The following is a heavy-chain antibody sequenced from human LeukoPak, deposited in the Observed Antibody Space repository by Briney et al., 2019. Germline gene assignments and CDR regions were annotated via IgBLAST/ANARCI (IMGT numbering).Heavy chain of an antibody. CDR3: ARDPTTVTKGFDV. J-gene: IGHJ3*01. Sequence: PSETVPLPCSVSDDSLSTHYWTWIRHPPGEGLEGIGYISSIGSTNYNPSLKSRVTITVDTSKKQFSLKMTSVTAADTAVYYCARDPTTVTKGFDVWGQGTMVTVSS. D-gene: IGHD4-17*01. V-gene: IGHV4-59*11. CDR2: ISSIGST. CDR1: DDSLSTHY.